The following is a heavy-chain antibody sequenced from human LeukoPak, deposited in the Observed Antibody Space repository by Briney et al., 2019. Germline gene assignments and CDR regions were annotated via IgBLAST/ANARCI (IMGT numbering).Heavy chain of an antibody. CDR2: INPNSGGT. D-gene: IGHD3-22*01. J-gene: IGHJ6*02. Sequence: ASVKVSCKASGYTFTGYYMHWVRQAPGQGLEWMGWINPNSGGTNYAQKFQGRVTMPRDTSISTAYMELSRLRSDDTAVYYCARGSPNHYYDSSGYYFFDYYGMDVWGQGTTVTVSS. CDR3: ARGSPNHYYDSSGYYFFDYYGMDV. V-gene: IGHV1-2*02. CDR1: GYTFTGYY.